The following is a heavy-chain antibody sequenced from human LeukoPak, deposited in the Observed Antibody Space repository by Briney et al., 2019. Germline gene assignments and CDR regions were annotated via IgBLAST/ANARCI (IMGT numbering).Heavy chain of an antibody. CDR1: GGSISSYY. V-gene: IGHV4-4*07. CDR2: IYTSGST. CDR3: ARDGAVAGTVDY. D-gene: IGHD6-19*01. J-gene: IGHJ4*02. Sequence: PSETLSLTCTVSGGSISSYYWSWIRQPAGKGLEWIGRIYTSGSTNYNPSLKSRVTISVDKSKNQFSPKLSSVTAADTAVYYCARDGAVAGTVDYWGQGTLVTVSS.